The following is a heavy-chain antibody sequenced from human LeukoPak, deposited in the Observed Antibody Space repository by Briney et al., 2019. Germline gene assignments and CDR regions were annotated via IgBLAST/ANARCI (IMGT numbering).Heavy chain of an antibody. Sequence: ASVKVSCKASGYTFTGYYMHWVRQAPGQGLEWVGWINPNTGGTNYAQRFQGRVTMTGETSISTAYMELSRLRSDDTAVYYCARDFEYNSATYYFDYWGQGTLVTVSS. V-gene: IGHV1-2*02. CDR2: INPNTGGT. D-gene: IGHD6-6*01. CDR3: ARDFEYNSATYYFDY. CDR1: GYTFTGYY. J-gene: IGHJ4*02.